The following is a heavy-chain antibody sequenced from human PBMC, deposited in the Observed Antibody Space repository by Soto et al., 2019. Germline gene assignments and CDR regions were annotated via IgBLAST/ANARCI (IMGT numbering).Heavy chain of an antibody. CDR1: GGSISSGGYS. J-gene: IGHJ5*02. D-gene: IGHD5-18*01. CDR3: ARGKGSSYGYSWFDP. Sequence: QLQLQESGSGLVKPSQTLSLTCAVSGGSISSGGYSWSWIRQPPGKGLEWIGYIYHSGSTYYNPSLKSRVTISVDRSKNQFSLKLSSVTAADTSLYYCARGKGSSYGYSWFDPWGQGTLVTVSS. CDR2: IYHSGST. V-gene: IGHV4-30-2*01.